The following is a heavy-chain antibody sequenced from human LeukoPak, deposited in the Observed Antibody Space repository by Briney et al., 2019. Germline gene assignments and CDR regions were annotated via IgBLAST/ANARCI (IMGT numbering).Heavy chain of an antibody. CDR2: INPNSGGT. CDR1: GYTFTSYG. V-gene: IGHV1-2*04. D-gene: IGHD6-13*01. J-gene: IGHJ3*02. Sequence: GASVKVSCKASGYTFTSYGISWVRQAPGQGLEWMGWINPNSGGTNYAQKFQGWVTMTRDTSISTAYMELSRLRSDDTAVYYCARGSGNKQQDAFDIWGQGTMVTVSS. CDR3: ARGSGNKQQDAFDI.